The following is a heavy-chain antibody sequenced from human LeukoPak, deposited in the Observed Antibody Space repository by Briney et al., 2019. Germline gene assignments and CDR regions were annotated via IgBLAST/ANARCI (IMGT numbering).Heavy chain of an antibody. V-gene: IGHV1-18*01. CDR1: GYTFTNYG. Sequence: ASVSVSFKASGYTFTNYGISGVRQARGRGREGMGGISAYNGNTNYAQKLQGRVTMTTDTSTSTAYMELRSLRYDDTAVYYCARDNYDILTGSEAFDIWGQGTMVTVSS. D-gene: IGHD3-9*01. CDR3: ARDNYDILTGSEAFDI. J-gene: IGHJ3*02. CDR2: ISAYNGNT.